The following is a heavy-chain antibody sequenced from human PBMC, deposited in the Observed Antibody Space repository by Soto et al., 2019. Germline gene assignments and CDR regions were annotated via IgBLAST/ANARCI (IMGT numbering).Heavy chain of an antibody. CDR3: ARTYSGSYWDAFDI. D-gene: IGHD1-26*01. V-gene: IGHV3-7*05. J-gene: IGHJ3*02. CDR1: GFTFSSYW. CDR2: IKQDGSEK. Sequence: PGGSLRLSCAAYGFTFSSYWMRWVRQAPGKGLEWVANIKQDGSEKYYVDSVKGRFTISRDNAKNSLYLQMNSLRAEDTAVYYCARTYSGSYWDAFDIWGQGTMVTVSS.